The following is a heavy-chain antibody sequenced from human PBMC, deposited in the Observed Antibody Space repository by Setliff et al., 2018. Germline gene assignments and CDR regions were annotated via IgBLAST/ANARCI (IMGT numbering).Heavy chain of an antibody. CDR1: GFTFSDYY. V-gene: IGHV3-11*01. CDR2: ISSSGSTI. CDR3: AKDRWGYADP. J-gene: IGHJ5*02. Sequence: PGGSLRLSCAASGFTFSDYYMSWIRQAPGKGLEWVSYISSSGSTIYYADSVKGRFTISRDNAKNSLYLQMNGLTTDDTAKYFCAKDRWGYADPWGQGTLVTVSS. D-gene: IGHD2-2*01.